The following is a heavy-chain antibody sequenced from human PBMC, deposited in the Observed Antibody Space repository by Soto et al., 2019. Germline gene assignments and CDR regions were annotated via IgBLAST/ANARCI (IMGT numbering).Heavy chain of an antibody. CDR1: GVAFTSCS. V-gene: IGHV1-46*01. J-gene: IGHJ4*02. CDR3: ARGEWRDVGIHQSDY. Sequence: SEAPGVAFTSCSRQSARQDTGQGLEWMGIINPSGGSTSYAQKFQGRVTMTRDTSTSTVYMELSSLRSEDTAVYYCARGEWRDVGIHQSDYWGQGTLVTAPQ. D-gene: IGHD1-20*01. CDR2: INPSGGST.